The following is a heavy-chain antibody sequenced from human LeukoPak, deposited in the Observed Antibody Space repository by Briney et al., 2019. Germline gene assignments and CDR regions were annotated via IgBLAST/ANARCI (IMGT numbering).Heavy chain of an antibody. D-gene: IGHD3-16*01. CDR1: GGSISSSSYY. V-gene: IGHV4-39*07. CDR2: IYYSGST. Sequence: SETLSLTCTVSGGSISSSSYYWGWIRQPLGKGLEWIGSIYYSGSTYYNPSLKSRVTISVDTSKNQFSLKLSSVTAADTAVYYCARVGAHYYYGMDVWGQGTTVTVS. CDR3: ARVGAHYYYGMDV. J-gene: IGHJ6*02.